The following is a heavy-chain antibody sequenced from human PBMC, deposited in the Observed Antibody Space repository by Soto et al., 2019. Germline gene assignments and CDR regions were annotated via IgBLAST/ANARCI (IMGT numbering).Heavy chain of an antibody. CDR2: ISRDGSYI. D-gene: IGHD3-3*01. CDR3: ARTRNGGVADSFYS. J-gene: IGHJ5*01. CDR1: GFTFSRHA. Sequence: QVQLVESGGGEDQPGGSLRLSCAASGFTFSRHAIHWVRLTPGRGLEWVLAISRDGSYIYYTDSVKGRFTVSRDNSKNTVFVQMNRLIPDDTALYFCARTRNGGVADSFYSWGQGTRVTVSS. V-gene: IGHV3-30*04.